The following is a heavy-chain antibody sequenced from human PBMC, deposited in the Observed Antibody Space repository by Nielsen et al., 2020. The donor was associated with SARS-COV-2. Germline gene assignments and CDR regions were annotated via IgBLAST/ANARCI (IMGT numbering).Heavy chain of an antibody. J-gene: IGHJ1*01. CDR1: GGSFSGYY. CDR2: IYYSGNT. D-gene: IGHD2-21*02. CDR3: TSTCGGACYFPAEYFQH. Sequence: SETLSLTCAVYGGSFSGYYWSWIRQAPGKGLEWIGYIYYSGNTNYNPSLKSRVTMSVDTSKNQFSLNLTSVTAADTAVYYCTSTCGGACYFPAEYFQHWGQGTLVTVSS. V-gene: IGHV4-59*08.